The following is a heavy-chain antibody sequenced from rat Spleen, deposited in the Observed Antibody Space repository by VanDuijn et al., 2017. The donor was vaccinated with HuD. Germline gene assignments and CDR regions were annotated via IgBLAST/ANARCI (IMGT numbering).Heavy chain of an antibody. J-gene: IGHJ2*01. D-gene: IGHD1-6*01. Sequence: EVQLVESGGGLVQPGRSLKLSCAVSGFTFSNYGMAWVRQAPTKGLEWVATLSYDGITTYYRDSVKGRFTISSENAKSTLYLQMDSLRSEDTATYYCARRHYGYTDYFDHWGQGVMVTVSS. V-gene: IGHV5-29*01. CDR2: LSYDGITT. CDR1: GFTFSNYG. CDR3: ARRHYGYTDYFDH.